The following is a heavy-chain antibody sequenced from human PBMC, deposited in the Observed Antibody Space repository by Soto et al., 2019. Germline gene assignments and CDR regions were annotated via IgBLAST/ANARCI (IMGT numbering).Heavy chain of an antibody. CDR3: ARVDCSTTTCYYYGVDV. J-gene: IGHJ6*02. CDR1: GFDFSGYT. CDR2: ISYDGSDK. Sequence: QVHLEESGGGVVQPGGSLRLSCAGSGFDFSGYTIHWVRQAPGKGLEWVAVISYDGSDKYYADSVKGRFTISRDNAKKTLDLHMNSLRIEDTAVYYCARVDCSTTTCYYYGVDVWGQGTTVTVSS. D-gene: IGHD2-2*01. V-gene: IGHV3-30-3*01.